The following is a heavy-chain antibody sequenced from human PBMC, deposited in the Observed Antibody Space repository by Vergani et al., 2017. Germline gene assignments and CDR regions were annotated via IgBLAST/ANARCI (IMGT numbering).Heavy chain of an antibody. CDR3: ARIIAFGVVIRYYYYMDV. J-gene: IGHJ6*03. D-gene: IGHD3-3*01. CDR2: IYYSGST. Sequence: QVQLQESGPGLVKPSETLSLTCTVSGGSISSYYWSWIRQPPGKGLEWIGYIYYSGSTNYNPSLKSRVTISVDTSKNQFSLKLSSVTAADTAVYYCARIIAFGVVIRYYYYMDVWGKGTTVTVSS. V-gene: IGHV4-59*12. CDR1: GGSISSYY.